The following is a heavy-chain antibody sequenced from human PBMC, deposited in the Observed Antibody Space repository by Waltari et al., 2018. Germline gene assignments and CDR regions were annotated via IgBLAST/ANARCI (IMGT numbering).Heavy chain of an antibody. CDR3: VKGPYCTGDRCSNPKDFYGMDV. V-gene: IGHV3-21*02. Sequence: EVQLVESGGGLVKPGGSLRLSCVASGFNFITYSMNWVRQAPGKGLEWVSSISSRRSHMYYTESVRGRFTSSRDNAKNSLFLQMNSLRAEDTAVYYCVKGPYCTGDRCSNPKDFYGMDVWGQGTTVTVSS. J-gene: IGHJ6*02. CDR2: ISSRRSHM. D-gene: IGHD2-8*02. CDR1: GFNFITYS.